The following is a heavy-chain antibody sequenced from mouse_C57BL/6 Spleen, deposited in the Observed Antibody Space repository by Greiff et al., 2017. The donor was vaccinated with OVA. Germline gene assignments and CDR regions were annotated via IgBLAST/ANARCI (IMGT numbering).Heavy chain of an antibody. Sequence: QVQLKQPGAELVRPGSSVKLSCKASGYTFTSYWMHWVKQRPIQGLEWIGTIDPSDSETHYNQKFKDKATLTVDKSSSTAYMQLSSLTSEDSAVYYCARRELGPFDYWGQGTTLTVSS. CDR2: IDPSDSET. CDR3: ARRELGPFDY. CDR1: GYTFTSYW. D-gene: IGHD4-1*01. V-gene: IGHV1-52*01. J-gene: IGHJ2*01.